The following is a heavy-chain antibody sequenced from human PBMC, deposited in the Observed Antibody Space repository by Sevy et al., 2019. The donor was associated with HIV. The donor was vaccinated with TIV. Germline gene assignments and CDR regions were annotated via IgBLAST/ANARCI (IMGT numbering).Heavy chain of an antibody. D-gene: IGHD3-22*01. CDR2: INPNSGGT. CDR3: ARDIHYYDSSGSYYFDY. Sequence: ASVKVSCKASGYTFTGYYMHWVRQAPGQGLEWMGWINPNSGGTNYAQKFQGRVTMTRDTSISTAYMELSRLRSDDTAVYYCARDIHYYDSSGSYYFDYWGQGTLVTVSS. J-gene: IGHJ4*02. V-gene: IGHV1-2*02. CDR1: GYTFTGYY.